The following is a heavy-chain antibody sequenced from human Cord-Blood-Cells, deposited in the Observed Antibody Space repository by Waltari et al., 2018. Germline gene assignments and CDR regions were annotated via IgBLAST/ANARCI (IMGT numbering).Heavy chain of an antibody. Sequence: QVQLVESGGGVAQPGRSLRLSCAASGFTFSTYAMHWVRQAPGKGLEWVAVISYDGSNQYYADSVKGRFTISRDNSKNTLYLQMNSLRAEDTAVYYCARGIPTAAGIDYWGQGTLVTVSS. CDR2: ISYDGSNQ. J-gene: IGHJ4*02. CDR1: GFTFSTYA. V-gene: IGHV3-30*04. CDR3: ARGIPTAAGIDY. D-gene: IGHD6-13*01.